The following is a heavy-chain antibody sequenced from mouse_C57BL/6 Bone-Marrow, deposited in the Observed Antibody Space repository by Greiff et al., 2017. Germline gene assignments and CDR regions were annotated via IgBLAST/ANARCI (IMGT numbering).Heavy chain of an antibody. CDR3: ATITTVVAPYWYFDV. CDR2: IYPGDGAT. CDR1: GYAFSSSW. J-gene: IGHJ1*03. D-gene: IGHD1-1*01. Sequence: QVQLQQSGPELVKPGASVKISCKASGYAFSSSWMNWVKQRPGKGLEWIGRIYPGDGATNYNGKFKGKATLTADKSSSTAYMQLSSLTSEDSAVYVCATITTVVAPYWYFDVWGTGTTVTVSS. V-gene: IGHV1-82*01.